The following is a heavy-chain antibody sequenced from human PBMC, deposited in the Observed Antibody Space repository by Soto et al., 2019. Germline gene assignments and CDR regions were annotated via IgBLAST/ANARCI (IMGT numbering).Heavy chain of an antibody. Sequence: SETLSLTCTVSGGSISSYYWSWIRQPPGKGLEWIGYIYYSGSTNYNPSLKSRVTISVDTSKNQFSLKLSSVTAADTAVYYCARDRGGYVGYWGQGTLVTVSS. CDR1: GGSISSYY. J-gene: IGHJ4*02. D-gene: IGHD5-12*01. CDR3: ARDRGGYVGY. V-gene: IGHV4-59*01. CDR2: IYYSGST.